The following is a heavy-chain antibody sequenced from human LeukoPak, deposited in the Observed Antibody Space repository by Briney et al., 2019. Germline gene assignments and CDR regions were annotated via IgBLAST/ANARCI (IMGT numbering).Heavy chain of an antibody. J-gene: IGHJ4*02. D-gene: IGHD1-1*01. V-gene: IGHV4-34*01. CDR2: INHSGST. CDR1: GGSFSGYY. CDR3: AITTGYPGNFDY. Sequence: SETLSLTCAVYGGSFSGYYWSWIRQPPGKGLEWIGEINHSGSTNYNPSLKSRVTISVDTSKNQFSLKLSSVTAADTAVYYCAITTGYPGNFDYWGQGTLVTVSS.